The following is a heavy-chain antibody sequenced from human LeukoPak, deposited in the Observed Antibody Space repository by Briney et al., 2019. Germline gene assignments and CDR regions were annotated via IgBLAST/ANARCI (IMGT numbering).Heavy chain of an antibody. Sequence: GGSLRLSCAASGFTFSSYSMNWVRQAPGKGLEWVSSISSSSSYIYYADSVKGRFTISRDNAKNSLYLQMNSLRAEDTAVYYCARGFAYYDILTGYYPHFDYWGQGTLVTVSS. J-gene: IGHJ4*02. D-gene: IGHD3-9*01. V-gene: IGHV3-21*01. CDR3: ARGFAYYDILTGYYPHFDY. CDR1: GFTFSSYS. CDR2: ISSSSSYI.